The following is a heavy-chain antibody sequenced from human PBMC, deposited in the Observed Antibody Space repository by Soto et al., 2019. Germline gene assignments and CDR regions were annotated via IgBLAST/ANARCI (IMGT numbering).Heavy chain of an antibody. CDR1: GGTFSRYS. Sequence: ASVKVSCKASGGTFSRYSVTWVRQAPGHGLEWMGWISAYDGNTNYAQKLQGRVTMTTDTSTSTAYMELRSLRSDDTAVYYCARDPPPPDYWGQGTLVTVSS. CDR3: ARDPPPPDY. V-gene: IGHV1-18*01. CDR2: ISAYDGNT. J-gene: IGHJ4*02.